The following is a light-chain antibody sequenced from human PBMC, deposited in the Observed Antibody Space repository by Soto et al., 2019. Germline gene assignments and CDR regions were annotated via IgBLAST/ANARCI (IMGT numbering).Light chain of an antibody. CDR1: SSDVGGYNY. CDR2: GVT. Sequence: QSALTQPASVSGSPGQSITISCAGTSSDVGGYNYVSWYQQHPGKAPKLVIYGVTNRPSGVSNRFSGSKSGNTASLTISGLQDEDEADYYCSSYTRSNTLVIFGGGTKLTVL. J-gene: IGLJ2*01. CDR3: SSYTRSNTLVI. V-gene: IGLV2-14*01.